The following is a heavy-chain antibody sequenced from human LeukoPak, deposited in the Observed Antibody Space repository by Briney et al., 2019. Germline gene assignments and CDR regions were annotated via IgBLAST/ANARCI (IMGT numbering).Heavy chain of an antibody. CDR2: IYPGDSDT. D-gene: IGHD5-24*01. CDR3: ARGVEMATSLYDY. J-gene: IGHJ4*02. V-gene: IGHV5-51*01. CDR1: GYSFTSYW. Sequence: GESLQISCKGSGYSFTSYWIGWVRQMPGKGLEWMGLIYPGDSDTRYSPSFQGQVTISADKSISTAYLQWSSLKASDTSMYYCARGVEMATSLYDYWGQGTLVTVSS.